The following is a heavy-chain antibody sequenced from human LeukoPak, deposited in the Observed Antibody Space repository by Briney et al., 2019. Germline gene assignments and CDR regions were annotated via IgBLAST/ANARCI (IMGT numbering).Heavy chain of an antibody. CDR3: ARAIVYCSSISRKYRGSIYLCPYFDA. CDR2: ITTDSKLI. Sequence: PGGSLRLSCGASGFTFNSYSMNWVRQAPGKGLEWVASITTDSKLIYNADSLKGRFTVSRDNAKNFLYLQMNSLRAEDTAVYYCARAIVYCSSISRKYRGSIYLCPYFDAWGQETLVTVSS. CDR1: GFTFNSYS. J-gene: IGHJ4*02. D-gene: IGHD2-2*01. V-gene: IGHV3-21*01.